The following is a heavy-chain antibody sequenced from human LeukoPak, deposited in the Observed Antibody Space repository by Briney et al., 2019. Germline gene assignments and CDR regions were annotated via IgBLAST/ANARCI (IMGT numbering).Heavy chain of an antibody. J-gene: IGHJ4*02. D-gene: IGHD6-6*01. Sequence: HPGGSLRLSCTASGFSFSGHWMHWARQLPGKGLVWVSRISPTGSTTSYADSVKGRFTVSRDNAKNTLYLQVNNLRAEDTAVYYCARGPNSNWSGLDFWGQGTLLTVSP. CDR3: ARGPNSNWSGLDF. CDR1: GFSFSGHW. V-gene: IGHV3-74*01. CDR2: ISPTGSTT.